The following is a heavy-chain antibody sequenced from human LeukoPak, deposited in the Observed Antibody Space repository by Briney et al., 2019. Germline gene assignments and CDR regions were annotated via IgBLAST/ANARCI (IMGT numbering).Heavy chain of an antibody. CDR2: IVVGSGNT. Sequence: SVKVSCKASGFTFTSSAMQWVRQARGQRLEWIGWIVVGSGNTNYAQKFQERVTITRDMSTSTAYMELSSLRSEDTAVYCCASGRLACGSTNCHLNWFDPWGQGTLVTVSS. CDR3: ASGRLACGSTNCHLNWFDP. D-gene: IGHD2-2*01. CDR1: GFTFTSSA. J-gene: IGHJ5*02. V-gene: IGHV1-58*02.